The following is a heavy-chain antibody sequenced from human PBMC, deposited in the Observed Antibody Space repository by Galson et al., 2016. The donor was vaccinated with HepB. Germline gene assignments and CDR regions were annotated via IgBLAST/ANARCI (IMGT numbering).Heavy chain of an antibody. Sequence: SLRLSCAASGFTFSRSDMYWVRQAPGKGLEWVAVTSYDGSNEYYADSVKGRFTISRDNSKNTLYLQVNSLRAEDTAVYYCAKPETRPYDILTGYSHFDYWGQGTLVTVSS. CDR3: AKPETRPYDILTGYSHFDY. J-gene: IGHJ4*02. V-gene: IGHV3-30*18. CDR1: GFTFSRSD. D-gene: IGHD3-9*01. CDR2: TSYDGSNE.